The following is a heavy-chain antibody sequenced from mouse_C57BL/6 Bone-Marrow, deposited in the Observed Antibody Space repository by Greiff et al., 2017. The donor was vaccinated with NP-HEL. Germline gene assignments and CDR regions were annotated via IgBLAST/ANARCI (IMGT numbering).Heavy chain of an antibody. CDR2: IYPGSGST. Sequence: VQLQQSGAELVKPGASVKMSCKASGYTFTSYWITWVKQRPGQGLEWIGDIYPGSGSTNYNEKFKRKATLTVDTSSSTAYMQLSSLTSEDSAVYYCTYDYYAMDYWGQGTSVTVSS. CDR3: TYDYYAMDY. J-gene: IGHJ4*01. CDR1: GYTFTSYW. D-gene: IGHD6-5*01. V-gene: IGHV1-55*01.